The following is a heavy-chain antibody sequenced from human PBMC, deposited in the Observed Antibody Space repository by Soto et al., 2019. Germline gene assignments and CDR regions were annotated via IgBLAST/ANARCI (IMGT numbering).Heavy chain of an antibody. CDR1: GFTFNNYG. CDR3: AKGTSSEFLLSFDD. Sequence: VGSLRLSCTVSGFTFNNYGINWVRQAPGKGLEWVSVITGSGSHSYYADSVKGRFTISGDNSRNTLFLQMDSLRADDTAVYFCAKGTSSEFLLSFDDWGHGTLVTVSS. V-gene: IGHV3-23*01. J-gene: IGHJ4*01. CDR2: ITGSGSHS. D-gene: IGHD3-10*01.